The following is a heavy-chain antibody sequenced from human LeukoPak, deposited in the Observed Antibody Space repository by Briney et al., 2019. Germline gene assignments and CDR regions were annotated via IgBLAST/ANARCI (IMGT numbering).Heavy chain of an antibody. D-gene: IGHD3-22*01. J-gene: IGHJ3*01. CDR2: ISYDGSNK. CDR1: GFTFSSYG. V-gene: IGHV3-30*03. Sequence: QTGGSLRLSCAASGFTFSSYGMHWVRQAPGKGLEWVAVISYDGSNKYYADSVKGRFTISRDNAKNSLYLQMNSLRAEDTAVYYCAAAHTFYYDSSGPEDAFDVWGQGTMVTVSS. CDR3: AAAHTFYYDSSGPEDAFDV.